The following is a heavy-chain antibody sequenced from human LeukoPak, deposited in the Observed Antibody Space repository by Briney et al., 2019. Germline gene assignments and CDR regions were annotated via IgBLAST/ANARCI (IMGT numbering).Heavy chain of an antibody. V-gene: IGHV3-30*18. CDR2: ISCDGTDK. D-gene: IGHD3-22*01. CDR1: GFNFRSYG. CDR3: AKDPQDFYGSSGYRPERY. J-gene: IGHJ4*02. Sequence: GGSLRLSCAASGFNFRSYGMQWVRQAPGKGLEWVTLISCDGTDKYYAASVRGRFTISRDNSKNTLYLQMNSPRPEDTGVYYCAKDPQDFYGSSGYRPERYWGQGTLVTVSS.